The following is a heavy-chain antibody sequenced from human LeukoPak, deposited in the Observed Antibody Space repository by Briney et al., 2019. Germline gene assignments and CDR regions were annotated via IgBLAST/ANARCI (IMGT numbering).Heavy chain of an antibody. Sequence: GGSLRLSCAASGFTFSSYAMTWIRQAPGKGLEWVSAISGSGGSTYYADSVKGRLTISRDNSKNTLYLQMNSLRAEDTAVYYCAKKGPSIAVAGTCFDYWGQGTLVTVSS. CDR2: ISGSGGST. J-gene: IGHJ4*02. D-gene: IGHD6-19*01. V-gene: IGHV3-23*01. CDR1: GFTFSSYA. CDR3: AKKGPSIAVAGTCFDY.